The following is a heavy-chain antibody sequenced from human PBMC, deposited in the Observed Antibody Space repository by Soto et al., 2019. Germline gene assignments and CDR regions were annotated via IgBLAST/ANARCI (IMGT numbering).Heavy chain of an antibody. Sequence: QVQLQEAGPGLVRPSQTLSLTCTVAGGSMSENDYYWSWLRQSPGQGLQWIGYIYDTWTTSYSPSLKSRVTMSADTSRTQFSLKLTSVTVADTALYFCARGIVRGAFDIWGQGTLVTVSS. CDR1: GGSMSENDYY. J-gene: IGHJ3*02. V-gene: IGHV4-30-4*01. CDR2: IYDTWTT. D-gene: IGHD3-10*02. CDR3: ARGIVRGAFDI.